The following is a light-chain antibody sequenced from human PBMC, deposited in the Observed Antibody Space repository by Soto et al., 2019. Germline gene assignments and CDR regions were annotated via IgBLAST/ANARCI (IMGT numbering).Light chain of an antibody. Sequence: QLVLTQPPSASGTPGQRVTISCSGSSSNIGSHPANWYQQLPGTAPQLLIFGNNQRPTGVPDRFSGSKSGTSVSLAISGLQSEDEADYYCAAWDDSLNGVIFGGGTKLTVL. V-gene: IGLV1-44*01. CDR2: GNN. CDR3: AAWDDSLNGVI. CDR1: SSNIGSHP. J-gene: IGLJ2*01.